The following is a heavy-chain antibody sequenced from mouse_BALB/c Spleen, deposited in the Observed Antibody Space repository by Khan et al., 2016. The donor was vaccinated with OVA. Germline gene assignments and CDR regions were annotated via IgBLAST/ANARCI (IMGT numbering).Heavy chain of an antibody. J-gene: IGHJ4*01. D-gene: IGHD2-10*01. V-gene: IGHV2-6-1*01. CDR2: IWSDGST. CDR3: SRQPYYHYNIMDY. Sequence: QVQLKESGPGLVAPSQSLSITCTISGFSLTNYGVHWVRQPPGKGLEWLVVIWSDGSTTYNSALKSRLTISKDNSKSQVFLKMNRHQTDDTAMYFCSRQPYYHYNIMDYWGQGTSFTVSS. CDR1: GFSLTNYG.